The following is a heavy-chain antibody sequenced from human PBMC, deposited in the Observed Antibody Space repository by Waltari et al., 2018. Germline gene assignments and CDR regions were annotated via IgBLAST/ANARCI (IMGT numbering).Heavy chain of an antibody. V-gene: IGHV3-23*04. J-gene: IGHJ4*02. CDR3: AKDRRSYVGYFDY. CDR1: GFTFSSYA. D-gene: IGHD1-26*01. CDR2: ISGSGGST. Sequence: EVQLVESGGGLVQPGGSLRLSCAASGFTFSSYAMSWVRQAPGKGLEWVSAISGSGGSTYDADSVKCRFTISRDNSKNTLYLQMNSLRAEDTAVYYCAKDRRSYVGYFDYWGQGTLVTVSS.